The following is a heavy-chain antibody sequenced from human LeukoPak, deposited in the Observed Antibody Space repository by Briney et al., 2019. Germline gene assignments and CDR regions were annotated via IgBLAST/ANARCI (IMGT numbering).Heavy chain of an antibody. Sequence: ASVKASCKASGGTFSSYAISWVRQAPGQGLEWMGGIIPIFGTANYAQKFQGRDTITTDESTSTAYMELSSLRSEDTAVYYCARAGGYYPTNWFDPWGQGTLVTVSS. CDR3: ARAGGYYPTNWFDP. V-gene: IGHV1-69*05. CDR2: IIPIFGTA. CDR1: GGTFSSYA. J-gene: IGHJ5*02. D-gene: IGHD3-22*01.